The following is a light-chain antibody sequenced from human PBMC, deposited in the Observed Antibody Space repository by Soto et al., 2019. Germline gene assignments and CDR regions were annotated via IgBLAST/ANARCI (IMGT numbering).Light chain of an antibody. J-gene: IGKJ2*01. CDR2: AAS. V-gene: IGKV1-39*01. CDR3: QQSSSTPKP. Sequence: DLQMTQSPSSLSASVGDRVTITCRASQSINSCLNWYQQKPGKAPKLLIYAASTLQSGVPSRFSGSGAGTDFHLTLSSLPPEYFATYYFQQSSSTPKPFGRGTGLEIK. CDR1: QSINSC.